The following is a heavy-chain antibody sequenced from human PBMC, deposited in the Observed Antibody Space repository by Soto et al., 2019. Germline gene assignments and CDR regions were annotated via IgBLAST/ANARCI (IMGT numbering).Heavy chain of an antibody. CDR1: GGTFSSYA. J-gene: IGHJ6*02. V-gene: IGHV1-69*13. D-gene: IGHD3-16*01. CDR2: IIPIFGTA. Sequence: SVKVSCKASGGTFSSYAISWVRQAPGQGLEWMGGIIPIFGTANYAQKFQGRVTITADESTSTAYMELSSLRSEDTAVYYCARDDLAYRIVRGYYYYYGMDVWGQGTTVTVYS. CDR3: ARDDLAYRIVRGYYYYYGMDV.